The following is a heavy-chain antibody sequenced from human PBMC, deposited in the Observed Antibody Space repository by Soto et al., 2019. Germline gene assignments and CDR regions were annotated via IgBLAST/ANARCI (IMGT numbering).Heavy chain of an antibody. V-gene: IGHV3-21*04. CDR1: GFTFSSYS. CDR3: ARVVLYGDYESYNNWFDP. Sequence: PGGSLRLSCAASGFTFSSYSMNWVRQAPGKGLEWVSSISSSSSYIYYADSVKGRFTISVDTSKNHFSLKLSSVTAADTAVYYCARVVLYGDYESYNNWFDPWGQGTLVTVSS. D-gene: IGHD4-17*01. J-gene: IGHJ5*02. CDR2: ISSSSSYI.